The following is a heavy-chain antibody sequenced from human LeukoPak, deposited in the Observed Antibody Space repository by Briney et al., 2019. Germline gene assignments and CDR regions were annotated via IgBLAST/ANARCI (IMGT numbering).Heavy chain of an antibody. D-gene: IGHD5-18*01. CDR3: AREGSGYSYGRGSWFDP. V-gene: IGHV1-2*02. Sequence: ASVKDSCKASGYTFTGYYMHWVRQAPGQGLEWMGWINPNSGGTNYAQKFQGRVTMTRDTSISTAYMELSRLRSDDTAVYYCAREGSGYSYGRGSWFDPWGQGTLVTVSS. CDR2: INPNSGGT. J-gene: IGHJ5*02. CDR1: GYTFTGYY.